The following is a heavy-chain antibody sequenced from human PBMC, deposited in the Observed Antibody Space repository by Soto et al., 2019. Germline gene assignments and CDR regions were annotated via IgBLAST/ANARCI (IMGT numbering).Heavy chain of an antibody. CDR3: ARDFYDNCNYDQPRVAFDI. CDR1: GVSISSGVFY. J-gene: IGHJ3*02. Sequence: SGTLSLTCTVPGVSISSGVFYWSWIRQPPGQGRVWIGYINYSGSTYYTPSLKSRVTISVDTSKNQFSLKPSSVTAEDTAVYYCARDFYDNCNYDQPRVAFDIWGQGTMVTVS. V-gene: IGHV4-30-4*01. D-gene: IGHD4-4*01. CDR2: INYSGST.